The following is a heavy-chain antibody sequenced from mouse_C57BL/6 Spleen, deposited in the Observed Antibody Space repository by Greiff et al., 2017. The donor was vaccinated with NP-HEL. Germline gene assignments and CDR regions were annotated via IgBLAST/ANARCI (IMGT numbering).Heavy chain of an antibody. J-gene: IGHJ2*01. CDR2: IYPGDGDT. V-gene: IGHV1-82*01. CDR3: ARGGYDYDDGYFDY. CDR1: GYAFSSSW. D-gene: IGHD2-4*01. Sequence: VQLQQSGPELVKPGASVKISCKASGYAFSSSWMNWVKQRPGKGLEWIGRIYPGDGDTNYNGKFKGKATLTADKSSSTAYMQLSSLTSEDSAVYFCARGGYDYDDGYFDYWGQGTTLTVSS.